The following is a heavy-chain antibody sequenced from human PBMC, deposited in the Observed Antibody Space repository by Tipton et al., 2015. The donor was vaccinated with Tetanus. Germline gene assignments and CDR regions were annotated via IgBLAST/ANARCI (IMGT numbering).Heavy chain of an antibody. CDR3: ARSEQQLVRGYYYYYYMDV. D-gene: IGHD6-13*01. Sequence: TLSLTCTVSGGSISSYYWSWIRQPPGKGLEWIGYIYYSGSTNYNPSLKSRVTISVDTSKNQFSPKLSSVTAADTAVYYCARSEQQLVRGYYYYYYMDVWGKGTTVTVSS. V-gene: IGHV4-59*01. J-gene: IGHJ6*03. CDR2: IYYSGST. CDR1: GGSISSYY.